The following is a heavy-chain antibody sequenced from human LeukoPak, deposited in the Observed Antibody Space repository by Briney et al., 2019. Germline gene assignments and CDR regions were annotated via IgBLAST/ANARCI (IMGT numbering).Heavy chain of an antibody. CDR3: ARDRYCTNGVCHDMDV. J-gene: IGHJ6*03. V-gene: IGHV3-7*01. D-gene: IGHD2-8*01. Sequence: GGSLRLSCAASGFTFSSYWMSWVRQAPGKGLEWVANIKQDGSEKYYVDSVKGRFTISRDNAKNSLYLQMNSLRAEDTAVYYCARDRYCTNGVCHDMDVWGKGTTVTVSS. CDR2: IKQDGSEK. CDR1: GFTFSSYW.